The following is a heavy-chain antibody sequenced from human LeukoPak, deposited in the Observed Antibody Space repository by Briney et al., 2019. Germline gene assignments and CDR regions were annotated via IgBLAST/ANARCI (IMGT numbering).Heavy chain of an antibody. V-gene: IGHV3-23*01. CDR2: VSPDGTDR. CDR3: VKSPGGARPHSRIFDF. D-gene: IGHD3-10*01. J-gene: IGHJ4*02. CDR1: GLSISTYT. Sequence: GGSLRLSCAASGLSISTYTMSWVRRAPGKGLEWVALVSPDGTDRYYADSVRGRFTISRDNSRNMMSLQMNSLRAEDTATYFCVKSPGGARPHSRIFDFWGQGTLITVSS.